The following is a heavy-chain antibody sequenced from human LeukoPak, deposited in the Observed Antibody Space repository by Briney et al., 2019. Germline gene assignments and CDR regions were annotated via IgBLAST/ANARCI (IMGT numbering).Heavy chain of an antibody. CDR1: GFTFSNYA. CDR3: AKPLFLSNCFDY. D-gene: IGHD4-11*01. J-gene: IGHJ4*02. CDR2: ISDTGGST. V-gene: IGHV3-23*01. Sequence: GGSLRLSCAPSGFTFSNYAFSWVRQAPGKGLEWVSDISDTGGSTNYVGSAKGRFTISRDNSKNTLHLHMNSLRAEDTAVYYCAKPLFLSNCFDYWGQGTLVTVSS.